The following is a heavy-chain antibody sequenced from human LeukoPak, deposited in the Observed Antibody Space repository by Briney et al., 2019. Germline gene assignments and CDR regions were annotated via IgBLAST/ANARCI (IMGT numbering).Heavy chain of an antibody. D-gene: IGHD1-26*01. V-gene: IGHV4-30-4*01. CDR1: GGSISSGDYY. J-gene: IGHJ5*02. CDR3: ARSRAFNSGAFDP. Sequence: SQTLSLTCTVSGGSISSGDYYWSWIRQPPGKGLEWIGYIYYSGSTYYNPSLKSRVTISVDTSKNQFSLRLNSVTAADTAVYYCARSRAFNSGAFDPWGQGSLVTVSS. CDR2: IYYSGST.